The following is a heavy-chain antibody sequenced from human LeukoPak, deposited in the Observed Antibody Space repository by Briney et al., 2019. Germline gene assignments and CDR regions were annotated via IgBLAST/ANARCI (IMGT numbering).Heavy chain of an antibody. CDR2: IHYSGST. CDR1: GDSVSSYY. J-gene: IGHJ4*02. D-gene: IGHD1-26*01. V-gene: IGHV4-59*02. CDR3: ARVRLVGASAESYYFDY. Sequence: RASETLSLTCNVSGDSVSSYYWNWIRQPPGKGLEWIAYIHYSGSTNYNPSLRSRVTISVDTSKNQFSLKLSSVTAADTAVYYCARVRLVGASAESYYFDYWGQGTLVTVSS.